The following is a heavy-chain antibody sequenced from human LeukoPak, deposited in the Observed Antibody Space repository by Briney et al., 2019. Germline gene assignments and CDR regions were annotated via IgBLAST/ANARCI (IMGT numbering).Heavy chain of an antibody. Sequence: SSVTVSCKASGYTFTGYYMHWVRQAPGQGLEWMGLINPDNGGTNYAQKFQGRVTMTRDMSNSTAYMELSRLRSDDTAVYYCARDPSNSGYDYLYYFGYWGRGTLVTVSS. CDR3: ARDPSNSGYDYLYYFGY. D-gene: IGHD5-12*01. V-gene: IGHV1-2*02. J-gene: IGHJ4*02. CDR2: INPDNGGT. CDR1: GYTFTGYY.